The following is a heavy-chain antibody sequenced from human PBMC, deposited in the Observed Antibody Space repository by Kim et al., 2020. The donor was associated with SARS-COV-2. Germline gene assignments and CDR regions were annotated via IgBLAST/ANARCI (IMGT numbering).Heavy chain of an antibody. Sequence: SETLSLTCAVSGGSISSSNWWSWVRQPRGEGLGWIGVIYHSRSTNYNPSLKSRVTIAVAKSKNQFSLKLSSVTAADTAVYCCARGGGRWPQLRNRDAFDIWGQGTLVTVSS. D-gene: IGHD3-16*01. J-gene: IGHJ3*02. CDR2: IYHSRST. CDR3: ARGGGRWPQLRNRDAFDI. CDR1: GGSISSSNW. V-gene: IGHV4-4*01.